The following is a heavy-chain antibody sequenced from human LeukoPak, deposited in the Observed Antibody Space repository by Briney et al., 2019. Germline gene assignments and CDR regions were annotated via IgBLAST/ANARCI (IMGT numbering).Heavy chain of an antibody. J-gene: IGHJ4*02. CDR3: GRWGVEAAIDY. V-gene: IGHV3-7*01. CDR1: GFTFTTYA. CDR2: IDPDGSET. D-gene: IGHD2-2*01. Sequence: PGGSLRLSCAASGFTFTTYAMTWVRQAPEKGLEWVANIDPDGSETYYLDSVKGRFTISRDNVKNSLYLLMNSLRAEDTAVYYCGRWGVEAAIDYWGQGTLVTVSS.